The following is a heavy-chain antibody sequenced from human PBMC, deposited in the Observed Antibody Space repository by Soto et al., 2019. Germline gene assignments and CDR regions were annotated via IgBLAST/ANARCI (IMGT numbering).Heavy chain of an antibody. J-gene: IGHJ4*02. CDR1: GYTFTSYG. CDR3: ARGRYGDC. Sequence: QVHLVQSGAEVKKPGASVKVSCKGSGYTFTSYGITWVRQAPGQGLEWMGWISAHNGNTNYAQKLQGRVTGTRDTSSSTAYMELRIMRSDDPAVYYWARGRYGDCWGQGALVTVSS. V-gene: IGHV1-18*01. CDR2: ISAHNGNT. D-gene: IGHD1-1*01.